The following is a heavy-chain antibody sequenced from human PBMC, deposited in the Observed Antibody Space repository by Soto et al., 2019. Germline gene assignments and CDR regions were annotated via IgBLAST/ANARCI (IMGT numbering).Heavy chain of an antibody. CDR1: RYIFTNYG. D-gene: IGHD3-10*01. CDR2: ITTYNGNT. CDR3: ARAPTGDGMDV. J-gene: IGHJ6*02. Sequence: QVQLVQSGVEVREPGASVKVSCKAVRYIFTNYGVSWVRQAPGQGLEWMGWITTYNGNTEYAQKFQGRVTMTTDASKSTAYMELGSLRSDDTAIYYWARAPTGDGMDVWGQGTTVTVSS. V-gene: IGHV1-18*01.